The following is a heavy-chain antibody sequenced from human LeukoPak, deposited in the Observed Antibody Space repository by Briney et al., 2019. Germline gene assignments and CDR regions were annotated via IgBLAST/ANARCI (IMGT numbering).Heavy chain of an antibody. CDR2: ISYDGSNK. CDR3: ARNWNDVGSAFDI. J-gene: IGHJ3*02. Sequence: TGGSLRLFCTASGFTFSSYTMHWVRQAPGKGLEWVAVISYDGSNKYYADSVKGRFTISRDNSKNTLYLQMNSLRAEDTAVYYCARNWNDVGSAFDIWGQGTMVTVPS. D-gene: IGHD1-1*01. CDR1: GFTFSSYT. V-gene: IGHV3-30-3*01.